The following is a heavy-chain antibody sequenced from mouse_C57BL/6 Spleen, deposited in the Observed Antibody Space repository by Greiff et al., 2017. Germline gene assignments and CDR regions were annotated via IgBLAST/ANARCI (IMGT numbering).Heavy chain of an antibody. Sequence: VQLKQSGPGLVKPSQSLSLTCSVTGYSITSGYYWNWIRQFPGNKLEWMGYISYDGSNNYNPSLKNRISITRDTSKNQFFLKLNSVTTEDTATYYCASSNWYFDVWGTGTTVTVSS. D-gene: IGHD2-5*01. J-gene: IGHJ1*03. CDR3: ASSNWYFDV. CDR2: ISYDGSN. CDR1: GYSITSGYY. V-gene: IGHV3-6*01.